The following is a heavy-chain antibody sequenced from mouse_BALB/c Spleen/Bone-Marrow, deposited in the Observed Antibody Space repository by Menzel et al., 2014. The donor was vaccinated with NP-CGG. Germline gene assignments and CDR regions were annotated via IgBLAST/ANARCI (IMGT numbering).Heavy chain of an antibody. Sequence: DVHLVESGGGLVQPGGSMKLSCVASGFTFSNYWMNWVRRSPEKGLEWVAEIRLKSNNYATHYAESVKGRFTISRDDSKSSVYLQMNYLRAEDTGIYYCTTGFAYWGQGTLVTVSA. CDR2: IRLKSNNYAT. J-gene: IGHJ3*01. CDR1: GFTFSNYW. V-gene: IGHV6-6*02. CDR3: TTGFAY.